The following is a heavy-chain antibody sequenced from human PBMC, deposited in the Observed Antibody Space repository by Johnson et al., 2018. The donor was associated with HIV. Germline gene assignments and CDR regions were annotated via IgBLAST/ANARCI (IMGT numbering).Heavy chain of an antibody. V-gene: IGHV3-7*01. J-gene: IGHJ3*01. CDR3: ARD. Sequence: SGFTFSNAWMSWVRQAPGKGLEWVANIKQDGSEKYYVDSVKGRFTISRDNAKNSLYLQMNSLRAEDTAVYYCARDWGQGTMVTVSS. CDR2: IKQDGSEK. CDR1: GFTFSNAW.